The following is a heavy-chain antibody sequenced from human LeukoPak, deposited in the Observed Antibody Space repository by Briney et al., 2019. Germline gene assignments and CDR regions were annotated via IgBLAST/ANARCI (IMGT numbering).Heavy chain of an antibody. CDR1: GGSISSGGYS. CDR3: ASFGRRVRWFDY. V-gene: IGHV4-30-2*03. D-gene: IGHD3-16*01. CDR2: IYYSGST. J-gene: IGHJ4*02. Sequence: PSQTLSLTCAVSGGSISSGGYSWSWIRQPPGKGLEWIGSIYYSGSTYYNPSLKSRVTISVDTSKNQFSLKLSSVTAADTAVYYCASFGRRVRWFDYWGQGTLVTVSS.